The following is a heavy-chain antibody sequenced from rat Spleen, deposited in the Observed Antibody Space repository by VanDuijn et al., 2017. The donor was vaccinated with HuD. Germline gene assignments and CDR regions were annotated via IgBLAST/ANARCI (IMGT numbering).Heavy chain of an antibody. CDR1: GFTFNNYW. Sequence: EVQLVESGGGLVQPGRSLKLSCVASGFTFNNYWMTWIRQAPGKGLEWVASISYDGSSTYYRDSVKGRFTISRDNAKNTLYLQLDSLRSEDTATYYCARQWDSWGQGVMVTVSS. V-gene: IGHV5-31*01. CDR2: ISYDGSST. J-gene: IGHJ2*01. CDR3: ARQWDS.